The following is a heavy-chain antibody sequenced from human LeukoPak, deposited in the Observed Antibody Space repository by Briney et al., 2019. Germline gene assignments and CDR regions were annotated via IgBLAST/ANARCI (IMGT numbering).Heavy chain of an antibody. CDR3: ARDILEYDYDSSGYYDAFDI. Sequence: GGSLRLSCAASGFAFSAFGMHWVRQAPGKGLEWVAVLWHDGSNERYADSVKGRFTISRDNSKDTLYLQMNSLRAEDTAVYYCARDILEYDYDSSGYYDAFDIWGQGTMVTVSS. CDR1: GFAFSAFG. J-gene: IGHJ3*02. CDR2: LWHDGSNE. V-gene: IGHV3-33*01. D-gene: IGHD3-22*01.